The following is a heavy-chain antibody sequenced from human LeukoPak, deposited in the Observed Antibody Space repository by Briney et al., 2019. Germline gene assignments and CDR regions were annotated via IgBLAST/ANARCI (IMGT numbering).Heavy chain of an antibody. CDR3: AKVIVSVDTAIDY. D-gene: IGHD5-18*01. Sequence: GGFLRLSCAASGFTFSSYAMTWVRQAPGQGLEWVSGNSGSGGSTYYADSVKGRFTISRDNSKNTLYLQMNSLRAEDTAVYYCAKVIVSVDTAIDYWGQGTLVTV. V-gene: IGHV3-23*01. J-gene: IGHJ4*02. CDR1: GFTFSSYA. CDR2: NSGSGGST.